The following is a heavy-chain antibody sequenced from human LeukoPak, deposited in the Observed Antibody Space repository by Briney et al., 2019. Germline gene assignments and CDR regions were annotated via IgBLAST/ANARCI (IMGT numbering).Heavy chain of an antibody. J-gene: IGHJ5*02. V-gene: IGHV1-2*02. D-gene: IGHD5-12*01. Sequence: GASVKVSCKASGYTFTGYYMHWVRQAPGQGLEWMGWINPNSGGTNYAQKFQGRVTMTRDTSISTAYMELSRLRSDDTAVYYCARELYKIQRGYSGYDPWGQGTLVTVSS. CDR2: INPNSGGT. CDR3: ARELYKIQRGYSGYDP. CDR1: GYTFTGYY.